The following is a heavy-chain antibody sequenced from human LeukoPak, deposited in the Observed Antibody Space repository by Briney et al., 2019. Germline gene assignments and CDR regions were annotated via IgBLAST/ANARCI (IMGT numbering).Heavy chain of an antibody. Sequence: PGGSLTLSCAASRFTLRTFWMLWVRHAPGKGVVWISRIKSDGSSTRYGDPVKGRFTISRDNAKNTLYLQMNSLRGEDTAVYYCARDGAAAVNYGGEGTLVTVP. CDR1: RFTLRTFW. V-gene: IGHV3-74*01. CDR3: ARDGAAAVNY. J-gene: IGHJ4*02. D-gene: IGHD6-25*01. CDR2: IKSDGSST.